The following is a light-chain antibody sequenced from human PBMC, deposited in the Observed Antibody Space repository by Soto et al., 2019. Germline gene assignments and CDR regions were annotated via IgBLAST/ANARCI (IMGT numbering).Light chain of an antibody. J-gene: IGKJ2*01. CDR3: QQYNNWPPYT. V-gene: IGKV3-15*01. Sequence: EIVMTQSPATLSVSPGERATLSCRASQTVRSNLAWYRQKPGQAPRLLIYGASTRATGIPARFSGSGSGTEFTLTISSLQSEDFAVYYCQQYNNWPPYTFGQGTRLEIK. CDR1: QTVRSN. CDR2: GAS.